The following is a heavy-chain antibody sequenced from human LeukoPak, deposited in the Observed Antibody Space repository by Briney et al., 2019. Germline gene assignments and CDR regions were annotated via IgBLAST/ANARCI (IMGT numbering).Heavy chain of an antibody. D-gene: IGHD3-22*01. Sequence: GGPLRLSCAASGFTVSSNYMSWVRQAPGKGLEWVSFISPNADRTSKADSVEGRFTISRDNPRNTLYLQMNSLRDDDTAVYYCAIMHGYYDGSGYWVQWGQGTLVTVSS. CDR3: AIMHGYYDGSGYWVQ. V-gene: IGHV3-53*01. J-gene: IGHJ4*02. CDR1: GFTVSSNY. CDR2: ISPNADRT.